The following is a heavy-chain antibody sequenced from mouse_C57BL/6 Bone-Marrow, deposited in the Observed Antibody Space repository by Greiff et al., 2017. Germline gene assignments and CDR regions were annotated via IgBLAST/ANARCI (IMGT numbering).Heavy chain of an antibody. D-gene: IGHD1-2*01. CDR3: ARERNMVYDGPFAY. CDR1: GYTFPSSG. Sequence: QVQLQQSGAELARPGASVKLSCKASGYTFPSSGISWVKQRTGQGLEWIGEIYPRSGNTYYNEKFKGKATLTADKSSSTAYMELRSLTSEDSAVYFCARERNMVYDGPFAYWGKGSLVTVSA. V-gene: IGHV1-81*01. CDR2: IYPRSGNT. J-gene: IGHJ3*01.